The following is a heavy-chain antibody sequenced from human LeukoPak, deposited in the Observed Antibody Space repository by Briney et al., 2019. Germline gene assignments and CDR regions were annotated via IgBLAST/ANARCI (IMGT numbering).Heavy chain of an antibody. CDR2: IYHSGST. V-gene: IGHV4-38-2*02. J-gene: IGHJ5*02. CDR3: ARAGAVVDNWFDP. Sequence: WETLSLTCTVSGYSISSGFYWGWIPQPPGKGLEGIGRIYHSGSTYYNPSLKSRVTISVDTSKNQFSLKLSSVTAADTAVYYCARAGAVVDNWFDPWGQGTLVTVSS. CDR1: GYSISSGFY. D-gene: IGHD2-15*01.